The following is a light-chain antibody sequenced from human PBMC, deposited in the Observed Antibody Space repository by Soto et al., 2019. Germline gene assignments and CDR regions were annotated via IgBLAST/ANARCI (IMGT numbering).Light chain of an antibody. V-gene: IGLV1-44*01. CDR2: GNN. CDR1: SSNVGRNA. J-gene: IGLJ3*02. Sequence: QSVLTQPPSASGTPGQGVTISCSGSSSNVGRNAVNWYQQLPGTAPKLLIYGNNQRPSGVPDRFSASKSGASASLAISGLQSEDEADYYCATWNDSLNGVVFGGGTKVTVL. CDR3: ATWNDSLNGVV.